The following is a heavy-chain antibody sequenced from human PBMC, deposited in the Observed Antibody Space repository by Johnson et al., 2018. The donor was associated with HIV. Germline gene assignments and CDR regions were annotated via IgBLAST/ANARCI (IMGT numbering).Heavy chain of an antibody. J-gene: IGHJ3*02. CDR3: ASGVTARAPLLI. CDR2: ISNDGTNT. CDR1: DFTFTNNA. V-gene: IGHV3-30*04. D-gene: IGHD6-6*01. Sequence: QMQLVESGGGLVQPGRSLRLSCAASDFTFTNNAIHWVRQAPGKGLEWVAVISNDGTNTYYADSVKGRFTISRDNSRNSVSLQMIILRPKDTAMYYCASGVTARAPLLIWGQGTMVTVSS.